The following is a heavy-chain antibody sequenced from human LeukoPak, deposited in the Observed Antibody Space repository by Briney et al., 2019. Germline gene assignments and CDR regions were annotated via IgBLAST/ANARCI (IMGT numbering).Heavy chain of an antibody. D-gene: IGHD1-26*01. J-gene: IGHJ5*02. CDR3: AKRQGPTSGSYDWFDP. CDR1: GGSIISNY. Sequence: SETLSLTCTVSGGSIISNYWSWIRQPPGQGLEWIAYIHSSGYTNYNPSPKSRVTISVDTSKNQYSREVSSVTAADTAVYYCAKRQGPTSGSYDWFDPWGQGTLVTVSS. CDR2: IHSSGYT. V-gene: IGHV4-4*09.